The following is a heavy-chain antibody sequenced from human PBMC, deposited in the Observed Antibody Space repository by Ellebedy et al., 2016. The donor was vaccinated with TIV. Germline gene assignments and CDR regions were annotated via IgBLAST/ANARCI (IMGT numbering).Heavy chain of an antibody. CDR1: GFTFRSRP. J-gene: IGHJ4*02. V-gene: IGHV3-7*01. CDR2: TKEDGSEK. D-gene: IGHD5-12*01. CDR3: ARDRGYDTFDY. Sequence: GESLKISCAASGFTFRSRPMNWVRQAPGKGLEWVANTKEDGSEKYYVDSVRGRFTISRENAKNSLYLQMNSLRAEDTAVYNCARDRGYDTFDYWGQGILVTVSS.